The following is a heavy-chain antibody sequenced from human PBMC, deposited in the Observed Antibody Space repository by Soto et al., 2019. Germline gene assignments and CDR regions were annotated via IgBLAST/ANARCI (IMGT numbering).Heavy chain of an antibody. V-gene: IGHV4-34*01. CDR3: ARHPRYGGYSYVCWNPYGP. D-gene: IGHD5-18*01. Sequence: QVQLQQWGAGLLKPSETLSLTCAVYGGSFSGYYWSWIRQPPGKGLEWIGEINHSGSTNYNPSLKSRVTISVATSKNQFSLKLSSVTAADTAVYYCARHPRYGGYSYVCWNPYGPWGQGTLVTVSS. J-gene: IGHJ5*02. CDR2: INHSGST. CDR1: GGSFSGYY.